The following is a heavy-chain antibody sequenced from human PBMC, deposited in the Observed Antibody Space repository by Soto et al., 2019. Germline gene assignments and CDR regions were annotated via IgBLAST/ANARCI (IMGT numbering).Heavy chain of an antibody. CDR3: ARLVGSSSNYYYGMDV. V-gene: IGHV1-3*01. D-gene: IGHD6-6*01. J-gene: IGHJ6*02. CDR2: INAGNGNT. CDR1: GYTFTSYA. Sequence: ASVKVCCKASGYTFTSYAMHWVRQAPGQRLEWMGWINAGNGNTKYSQKFQGRVTITRDTSASTAYMELSSLRSEDTAVYYCARLVGSSSNYYYGMDVWRQGTTVTVSS.